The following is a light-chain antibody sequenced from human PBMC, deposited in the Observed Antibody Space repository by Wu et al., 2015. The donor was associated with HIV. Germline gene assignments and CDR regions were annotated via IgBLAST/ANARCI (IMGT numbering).Light chain of an antibody. Sequence: EIVMTQSPATLSVSPGERATLSCRASQSVSSKLVWYQQRPGQAPRLLIYGASTRATGIPARFSGSGSGTEFTLTITSMQSEDFAVYYCQHYHAFPLTFGGGTKVEIK. J-gene: IGKJ4*01. CDR2: GAS. V-gene: IGKV3-15*01. CDR3: QHYHAFPLT. CDR1: QSVSSK.